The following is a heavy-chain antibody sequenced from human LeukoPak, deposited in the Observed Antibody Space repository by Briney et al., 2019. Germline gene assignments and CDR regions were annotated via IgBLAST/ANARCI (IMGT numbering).Heavy chain of an antibody. CDR2: ISWNSGNI. CDR1: GFTFSNYG. Sequence: GGSLRLSCAASGFTFSNYGMHWVRQAPGKGLEWVSGISWNSGNIGYADSVKGRFTISRDNAKNSLYLQMDSLRAEDTAFYYCGKASSGYYSAILHWGQGTLVTVSS. J-gene: IGHJ4*02. CDR3: GKASSGYYSAILH. V-gene: IGHV3-9*01. D-gene: IGHD3-22*01.